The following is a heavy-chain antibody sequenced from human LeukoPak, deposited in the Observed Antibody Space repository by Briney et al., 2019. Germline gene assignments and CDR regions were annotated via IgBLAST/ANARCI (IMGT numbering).Heavy chain of an antibody. Sequence: PGGSLRLSCAASGFTFSSYWMSWVRQAPGKGLEWVSYISSSSVTIYYADSVKGRFTISRDNAKNSLYLQMNSLRAEDTAVYYCARGGLSSAASFDYWGQGTLVTVSS. CDR3: ARGGLSSAASFDY. J-gene: IGHJ4*02. CDR2: ISSSSVTI. V-gene: IGHV3-48*01. CDR1: GFTFSSYW. D-gene: IGHD6-19*01.